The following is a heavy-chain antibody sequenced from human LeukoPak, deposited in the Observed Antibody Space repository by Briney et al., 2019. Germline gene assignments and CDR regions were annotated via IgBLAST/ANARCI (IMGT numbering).Heavy chain of an antibody. CDR1: GFSFSSHG. D-gene: IGHD1-26*01. Sequence: GGSLRLSCAASGFSFSSHGMHWVRQAPGKGLEWVAVISHDGNTKYYADSVKGRFTISRDNSKNTLYLQMNSLRAEDTAVYYCGKNRYSGSLSPFDIWGQGTMVTVSS. V-gene: IGHV3-30*18. CDR3: GKNRYSGSLSPFDI. J-gene: IGHJ3*02. CDR2: ISHDGNTK.